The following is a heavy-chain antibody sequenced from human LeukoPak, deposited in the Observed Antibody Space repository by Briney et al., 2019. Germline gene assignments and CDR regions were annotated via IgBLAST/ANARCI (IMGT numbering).Heavy chain of an antibody. V-gene: IGHV5-51*01. D-gene: IGHD2-2*01. J-gene: IGHJ5*02. CDR1: GYSFTSYW. CDR3: ARLRGYCSSTSCYGFWFDP. Sequence: GESLKISCKGSGYSFTSYWIGWVRQMPGKGLEWMGIIYPGDSDTGYSPSFQGQVTISADKSISTAYLQWSSLKASDTAMYYCARLRGYCSSTSCYGFWFDPWGQGTLVTVSS. CDR2: IYPGDSDT.